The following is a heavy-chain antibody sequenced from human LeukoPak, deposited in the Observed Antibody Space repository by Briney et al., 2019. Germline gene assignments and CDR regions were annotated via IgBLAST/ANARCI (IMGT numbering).Heavy chain of an antibody. V-gene: IGHV3-48*02. CDR2: ISSSSSTI. Sequence: PGRSLRLSCAASGFSFSSYSMNWVRQAPGKGLEWISYISSSSSTIYNADSVKGRFTISRDNAQKSLYLQMNSLRDEDTALYYCTRDSGTYNWFDPWGQGTLVTVSS. J-gene: IGHJ5*02. CDR3: TRDSGTYNWFDP. D-gene: IGHD1-26*01. CDR1: GFSFSSYS.